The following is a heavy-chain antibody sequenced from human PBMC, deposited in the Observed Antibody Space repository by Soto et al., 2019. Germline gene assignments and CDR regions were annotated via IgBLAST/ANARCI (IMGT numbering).Heavy chain of an antibody. CDR3: AKDLSVPAPNMPRTSDHDAFDI. CDR2: ISGSGGST. V-gene: IGHV3-23*01. Sequence: GGSLRLSCAASGFTFSSYAMSWVRQAPGKGLEWVSAISGSGGSTYYADSVKGRFTISRDNSKNTLYLQMNSLRAEDTAVYYCAKDLSVPAPNMPRTSDHDAFDIWGQGTMVTVSS. CDR1: GFTFSSYA. J-gene: IGHJ3*02. D-gene: IGHD2-2*01.